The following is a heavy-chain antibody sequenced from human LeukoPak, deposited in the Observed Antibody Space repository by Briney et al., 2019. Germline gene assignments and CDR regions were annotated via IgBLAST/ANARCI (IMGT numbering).Heavy chain of an antibody. V-gene: IGHV1-2*02. Sequence: ASVKVSCTASGYTFTAYYIHWVRQAPGQGLEWMGGINPDSGGTNYAQRFQGRVTMTRDTSITTACMELSRLRSDDTAVYYCASPWGRWFGELIWYFDLWGRGTLVTVSS. CDR1: GYTFTAYY. J-gene: IGHJ2*01. CDR2: INPDSGGT. D-gene: IGHD3-10*01. CDR3: ASPWGRWFGELIWYFDL.